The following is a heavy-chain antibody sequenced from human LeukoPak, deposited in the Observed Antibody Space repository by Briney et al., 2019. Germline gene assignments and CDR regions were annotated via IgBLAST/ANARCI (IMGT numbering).Heavy chain of an antibody. CDR1: GYTFTSYG. V-gene: IGHV1-18*03. J-gene: IGHJ4*02. CDR2: ISAYNGNT. D-gene: IGHD3-22*01. Sequence: ASVKVSCKASGYTFTSYGISWVRQAPGQGLEWMGWISAYNGNTNYAQKLQGRVTMTTDTSTSTAYMELRSLRSDDMAVYYCAVINAYYYDSSGYYFDYWGQGTLVTVSS. CDR3: AVINAYYYDSSGYYFDY.